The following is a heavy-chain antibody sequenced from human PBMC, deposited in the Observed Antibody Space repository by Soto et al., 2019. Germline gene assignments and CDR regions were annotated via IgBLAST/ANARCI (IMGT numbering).Heavy chain of an antibody. D-gene: IGHD3-10*01. Sequence: EVQLVESGGGLIQPGGSLRLSCAVSGFTVSNNYMSWVRQAPGKGLEGVSVIYSGGYTAYGDSVKGRFTIPRDNSKNTLFLQKKTRGARGPGVYYWAAAGGGGGYWGQGTLVTVSS. V-gene: IGHV3-53*01. CDR1: GFTVSNNY. CDR2: IYSGGYT. CDR3: AAAGGGGGY. J-gene: IGHJ4*02.